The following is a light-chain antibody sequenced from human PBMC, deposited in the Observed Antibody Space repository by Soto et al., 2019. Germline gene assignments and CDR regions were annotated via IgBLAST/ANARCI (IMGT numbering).Light chain of an antibody. CDR1: SSDVGGYNY. CDR2: DVS. CDR3: CSYAGSYV. J-gene: IGLJ1*01. V-gene: IGLV2-11*01. Sequence: QSALTQPRSVSGSPGQSVTISFTGTSSDVGGYNYVSWYHQHPGKAPKLMIYDVSKRPSVVPDSFSGSKSCNTASLTISGRQAEEEADYYCCSYAGSYVFGTGTKLTVL.